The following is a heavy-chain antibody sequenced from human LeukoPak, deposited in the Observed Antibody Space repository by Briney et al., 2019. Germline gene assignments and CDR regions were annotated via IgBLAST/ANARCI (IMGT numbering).Heavy chain of an antibody. CDR2: INPNSGGT. J-gene: IGHJ4*02. CDR1: EYSFTDYY. Sequence: ASVKVSCKASEYSFTDYYIHWVRQAPGQGLEWMGWINPNSGGTSYAQKLQGRVTMTRDTSISTVYMELSRLTSDDTAVYYCARPAAEYYFDYWGQGTLVTVSS. D-gene: IGHD2-15*01. CDR3: ARPAAEYYFDY. V-gene: IGHV1-2*02.